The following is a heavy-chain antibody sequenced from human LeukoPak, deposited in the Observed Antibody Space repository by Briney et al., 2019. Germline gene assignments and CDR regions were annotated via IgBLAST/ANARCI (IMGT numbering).Heavy chain of an antibody. J-gene: IGHJ4*02. D-gene: IGHD4-17*01. Sequence: GGSLRLSCTVSGFTVSSNSMSWVRQAPGKGLEWVSFIYSGGNTHYSDSVKGRFTISRDNAKNSLYLQMNSLRAEDTAVYYCARVSPNTVTTLQYFDYWGQGTLVTVSS. CDR1: GFTVSSNS. CDR2: IYSGGNT. CDR3: ARVSPNTVTTLQYFDY. V-gene: IGHV3-53*01.